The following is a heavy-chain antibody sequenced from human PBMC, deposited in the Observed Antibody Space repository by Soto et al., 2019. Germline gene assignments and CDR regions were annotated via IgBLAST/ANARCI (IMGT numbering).Heavy chain of an antibody. CDR1: GASISGFF. J-gene: IGHJ5*02. Sequence: QVQLQESGPGLVKPSETLSLTCTVSGASISGFFWSWIRKSAGKGLEWIGRIYATGTTDYNPSLKSRVIMSVDTSKNQFSLKLRSVTAADTAVYYCVRDGTKTLRDWFDPWGQGISVTVSS. V-gene: IGHV4-4*07. CDR2: IYATGTT. D-gene: IGHD1-1*01. CDR3: VRDGTKTLRDWFDP.